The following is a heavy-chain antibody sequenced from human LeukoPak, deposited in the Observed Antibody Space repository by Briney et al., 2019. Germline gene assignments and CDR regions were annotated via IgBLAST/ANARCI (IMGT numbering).Heavy chain of an antibody. J-gene: IGHJ4*02. V-gene: IGHV3-30*18. CDR3: AKMGDSGYEFDY. CDR1: GFTLSSYG. Sequence: GGSLRLSCAASGFTLSSYGMYWVRQAPAKGLEWVAVIYYDGSNKYYADSVKGRFTISRDNSKNTLYLQMNSVRAEDTAVYYCAKMGDSGYEFDYWGQGTLVTVSS. CDR2: IYYDGSNK. D-gene: IGHD5-12*01.